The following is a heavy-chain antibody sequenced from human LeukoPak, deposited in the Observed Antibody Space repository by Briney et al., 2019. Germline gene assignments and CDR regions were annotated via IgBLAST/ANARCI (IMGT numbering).Heavy chain of an antibody. D-gene: IGHD4-17*01. CDR2: IIPIFGTA. CDR3: ARARGDYSPIYYYYMDV. Sequence: SVKVSRKASGGTFSSYAISWVRQAPGQGLEWMGGIIPIFGTANYAQKFQGRVTITADKSTSTAYMELSSLRSEDTAVYYCARARGDYSPIYYYYMDVWGKGTTVTVSS. CDR1: GGTFSSYA. V-gene: IGHV1-69*06. J-gene: IGHJ6*03.